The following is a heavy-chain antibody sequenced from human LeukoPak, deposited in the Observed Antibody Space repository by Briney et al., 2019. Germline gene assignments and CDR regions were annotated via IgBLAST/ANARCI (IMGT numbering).Heavy chain of an antibody. Sequence: ASVKVSCKTSGYTFTNYAMHWVRQAPGQRLEWMGWINAGTGNTKSSQKFQGRVTITRDTSASTAYMELSGLRAEDVAVYYCARGATAGRFSLRPTGAYYMDVWGKGTTVTVSS. J-gene: IGHJ6*03. D-gene: IGHD6-13*01. CDR3: ARGATAGRFSLRPTGAYYMDV. V-gene: IGHV1-3*03. CDR2: INAGTGNT. CDR1: GYTFTNYA.